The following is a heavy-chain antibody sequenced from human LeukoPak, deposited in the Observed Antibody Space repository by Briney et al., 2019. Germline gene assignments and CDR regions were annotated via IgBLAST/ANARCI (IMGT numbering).Heavy chain of an antibody. CDR2: IKEDGSQK. Sequence: GGSLRLSCAASGFTFSSYWMTWVRQAPGKGPEWVANIKEDGSQKYYVDSVRGRFTISRDNAKNSLFLQMNSLRAEDTAVYYCARRGGSSSRRSPVDYWGQGTLVTVSS. CDR1: GFTFSSYW. J-gene: IGHJ4*02. V-gene: IGHV3-7*01. D-gene: IGHD6-6*01. CDR3: ARRGGSSSRRSPVDY.